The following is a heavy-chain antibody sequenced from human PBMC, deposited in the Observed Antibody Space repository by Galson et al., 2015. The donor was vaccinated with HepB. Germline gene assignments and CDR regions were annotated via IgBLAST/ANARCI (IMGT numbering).Heavy chain of an antibody. Sequence: PALVKPTQTLTLACTFSGFSLSTSGMCVSWIRQPPGKALEWLALIDWDDDKYYSTSLKTRLTISKDTSKNQVVLTMTNMDPVDTATYYCARIQYSSSWSRNWFDPWGQGTLVTVSS. J-gene: IGHJ5*02. CDR3: ARIQYSSSWSRNWFDP. CDR1: GFSLSTSGMC. CDR2: IDWDDDK. D-gene: IGHD6-13*01. V-gene: IGHV2-70*01.